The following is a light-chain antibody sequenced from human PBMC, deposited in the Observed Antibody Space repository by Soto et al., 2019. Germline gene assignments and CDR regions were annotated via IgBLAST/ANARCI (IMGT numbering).Light chain of an antibody. CDR3: SSYATSRV. CDR2: EVT. Sequence: QSALTQPASVSGSPRQSITISCTGNNSDVGTFNYVSWYQQHPGKAPKIMIYEVTNRPSGVSNRFSGSKSGNTASLTISGLQAEDEADYYCSSYATSRVFGGGTKLTVL. J-gene: IGLJ3*02. CDR1: NSDVGTFNY. V-gene: IGLV2-14*01.